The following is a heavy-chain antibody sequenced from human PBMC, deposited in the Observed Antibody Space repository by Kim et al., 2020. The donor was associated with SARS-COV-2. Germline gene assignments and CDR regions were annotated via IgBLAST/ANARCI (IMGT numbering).Heavy chain of an antibody. CDR3: ARTRYSSSWYITGGMDV. J-gene: IGHJ6*02. CDR2: IYYSGST. Sequence: SETLSLTCTVSGGSISSSSYYWGWIRQPPGKGLEWIGSIYYSGSTYYNPSLKSRVTISVDTSKNQFSLKLSSVTAADTAVYYCARTRYSSSWYITGGMDVWGQGTTVTVSS. CDR1: GGSISSSSYY. D-gene: IGHD6-13*01. V-gene: IGHV4-39*01.